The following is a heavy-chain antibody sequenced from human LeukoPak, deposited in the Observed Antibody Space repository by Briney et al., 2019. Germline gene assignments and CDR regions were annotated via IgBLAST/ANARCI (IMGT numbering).Heavy chain of an antibody. D-gene: IGHD3-10*01. J-gene: IGHJ2*01. V-gene: IGHV4-34*12. CDR1: GGSFSSYS. CDR2: IIEKGNA. Sequence: SETLSLTCALYGGSFSSYSWSWTWIRQTPEKGLEWIGEIIEKGNANYNPSLESRVTIDLDTSKNQFSLKLTSMTAADTAMYYCARVYYPPRWYFDLWGRGTLVTVSS. CDR3: ARVYYPPRWYFDL.